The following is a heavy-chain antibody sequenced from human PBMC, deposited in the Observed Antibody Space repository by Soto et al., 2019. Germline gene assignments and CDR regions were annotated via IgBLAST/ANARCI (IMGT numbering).Heavy chain of an antibody. CDR2: ISYDGSNK. Sequence: PGCSLRLSCAASGVTFCSYGMHWVRQAPGKGLEWVAVISYDGSNKYYADSVKGRFTISRDNSKNTLYLQMNSLRAEDTAVYYCAKEGLAARLAYYWGQGTLVTVSS. V-gene: IGHV3-30*18. D-gene: IGHD6-6*01. CDR1: GVTFCSYG. J-gene: IGHJ4*02. CDR3: AKEGLAARLAYY.